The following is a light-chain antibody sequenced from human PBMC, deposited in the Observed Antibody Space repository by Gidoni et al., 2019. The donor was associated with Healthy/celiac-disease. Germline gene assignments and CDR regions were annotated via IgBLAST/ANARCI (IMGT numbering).Light chain of an antibody. Sequence: QSVLSQPPSASGTPGQRVTISCSGSSSNIGSNTVNWYQQLPGTAPKLLIYSNNQRPSGFPDRFSGSKSGTSASLAISGLQSEDEADYYCAAWDDSLNGPVVFGGGTKLT. J-gene: IGLJ2*01. CDR3: AAWDDSLNGPVV. CDR1: SSNIGSNT. V-gene: IGLV1-44*01. CDR2: SNN.